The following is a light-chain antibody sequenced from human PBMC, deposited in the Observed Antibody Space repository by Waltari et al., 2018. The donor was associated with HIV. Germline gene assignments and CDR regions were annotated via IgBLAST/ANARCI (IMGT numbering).Light chain of an antibody. CDR1: QDIDNY. V-gene: IGKV1-33*01. Sequence: DIQMTQSPSSLSASVGDRVTITCQASQDIDNYLNWYQQKPGKAPKRLIADAANLETVVPSRFTGSGSGTDFTFTISSLQPEDIATYYCQQYDNFPFTFGGGTKVEIK. J-gene: IGKJ4*01. CDR2: DAA. CDR3: QQYDNFPFT.